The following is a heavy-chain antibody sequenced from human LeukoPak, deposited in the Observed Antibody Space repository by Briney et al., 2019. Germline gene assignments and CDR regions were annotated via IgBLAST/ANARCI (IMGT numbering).Heavy chain of an antibody. Sequence: GGSLRLSCAASGFTFSSYGMSWVRQAPGKGLEWVAVISVSGGSTNYADSVKGRFTISRDNSKNALYLQMNSLRAEDTAVYYCAKVFFMDYWGQGTLVTVSS. CDR3: AKVFFMDY. V-gene: IGHV3-23*01. J-gene: IGHJ4*02. CDR2: ISVSGGST. D-gene: IGHD2-8*01. CDR1: GFTFSSYG.